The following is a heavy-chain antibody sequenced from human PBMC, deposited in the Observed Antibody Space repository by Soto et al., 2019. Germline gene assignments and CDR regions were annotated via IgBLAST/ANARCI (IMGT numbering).Heavy chain of an antibody. CDR3: ARGGNSLLDY. Sequence: QVQLVESGGGVVQPGRSLRLSCAASGFTFSSYAMHWVRRAPGKGLEWVAVISYDGSNKYYADSVKGRFTISRDNSKNTLYLQMNRLRAEDTAVYYCARGGNSLLDYWGQGTLVTVSS. J-gene: IGHJ4*02. CDR2: ISYDGSNK. D-gene: IGHD5-18*01. V-gene: IGHV3-30-3*01. CDR1: GFTFSSYA.